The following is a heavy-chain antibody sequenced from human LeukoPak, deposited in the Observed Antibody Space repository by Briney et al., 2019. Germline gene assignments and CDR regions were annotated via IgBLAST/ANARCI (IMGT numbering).Heavy chain of an antibody. J-gene: IGHJ4*02. CDR2: LSGSGRGT. CDR1: GFTFNNFA. D-gene: IGHD3-22*01. CDR3: AKDRYYYDSSGYYHYFDH. V-gene: IGHV3-23*01. Sequence: GGSLRLSCVASGFTFNNFAMSWVRQAPGKGLEWVSTLSGSGRGTNYADSVKGRFTISRDNSKNTLYLQMNSLRAEDTAVYYCAKDRYYYDSSGYYHYFDHWGQGTLVTVSS.